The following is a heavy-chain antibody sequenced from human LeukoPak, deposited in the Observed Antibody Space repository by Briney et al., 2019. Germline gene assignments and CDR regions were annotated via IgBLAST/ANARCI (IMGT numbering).Heavy chain of an antibody. J-gene: IGHJ4*02. CDR2: ISYDGSKK. D-gene: IGHD3-10*01. CDR1: GFTFNNYG. Sequence: PGRSLRLSCAASGFTFNNYGMHWVRQAPGKGLEWVAVISYDGSKKYYADSLKGRFTISRDNSKNTLYLQMNSLRGEDTAVYYCAKASVLLWFGEGRNYFDYWGQGTLVTVSS. CDR3: AKASVLLWFGEGRNYFDY. V-gene: IGHV3-30*18.